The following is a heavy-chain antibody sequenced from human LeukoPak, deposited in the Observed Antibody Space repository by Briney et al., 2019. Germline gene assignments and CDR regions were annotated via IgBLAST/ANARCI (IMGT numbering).Heavy chain of an antibody. CDR3: AREYYDSSGPFDY. Sequence: SVKVPCKASGGTFSSYAISWVRQAPGQGLEWMGRIIPILGIANYAQKFQGRVTITADKSTSTAYMELSSLRSEDTAVYYCAREYYDSSGPFDYWGQGTLVTVSS. CDR2: IIPILGIA. CDR1: GGTFSSYA. V-gene: IGHV1-69*04. J-gene: IGHJ4*02. D-gene: IGHD3-22*01.